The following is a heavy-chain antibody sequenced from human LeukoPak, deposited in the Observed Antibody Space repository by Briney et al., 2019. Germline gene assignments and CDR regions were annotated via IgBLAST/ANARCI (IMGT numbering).Heavy chain of an antibody. Sequence: PGGSLRLSCATSGFTFNTYTMNWVRQAPGKGLEWVSSISSGTSYIYYADSVKGRFTISRDNAKNSLYLQMNSLRAEDTAVYYCARDPTSSWETAFDIWGQGTMVTVSS. CDR2: ISSGTSYI. CDR1: GFTFNTYT. V-gene: IGHV3-21*01. J-gene: IGHJ3*02. CDR3: ARDPTSSWETAFDI. D-gene: IGHD1-26*01.